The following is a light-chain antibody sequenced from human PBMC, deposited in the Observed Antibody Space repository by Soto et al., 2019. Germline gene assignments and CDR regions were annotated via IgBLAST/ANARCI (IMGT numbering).Light chain of an antibody. CDR1: QDISNY. Sequence: DIQMPQSPSSLSASVGDRVTITCQASQDISNYLNWYQQKPGKAPKLLIYDASNLETGVPSRFSGGGSGTDFTLTISSLQPEDVATYYCQKYNSAPWTFGQGNKVDIK. CDR2: DAS. CDR3: QKYNSAPWT. J-gene: IGKJ1*01. V-gene: IGKV1-27*01.